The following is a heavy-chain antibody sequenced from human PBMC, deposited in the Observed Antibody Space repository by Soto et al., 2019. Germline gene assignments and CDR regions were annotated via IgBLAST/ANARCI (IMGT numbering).Heavy chain of an antibody. D-gene: IGHD1-1*01. CDR1: EDSISSDKW. V-gene: IGHV4-4*02. Sequence: SETMSLTCAVFEDSISSDKWWRLIRQPPGKGLEWIGEIHHSGNSNYNPSLKSRVIISVDKSKNQFSLNLSSVTDADTAVYYCARGERQLQRDYWGQGTLVPVSS. J-gene: IGHJ4*02. CDR3: ARGERQLQRDY. CDR2: IHHSGNS.